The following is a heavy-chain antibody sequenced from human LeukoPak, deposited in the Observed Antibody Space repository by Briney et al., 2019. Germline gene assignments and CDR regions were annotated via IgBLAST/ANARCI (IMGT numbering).Heavy chain of an antibody. CDR3: ARGSGTITMVRGVFYGMDV. Sequence: ASVKVTCKASGGTFTSYGISWVRQAPGQGLEWMGGIIPIFGTPNYAQKFQGRVTITADESTSTAYMELSSLRSEDTAVYYCARGSGTITMVRGVFYGMDVWGQGTTVTVSS. D-gene: IGHD3-10*01. CDR1: GGTFTSYG. J-gene: IGHJ6*02. CDR2: IIPIFGTP. V-gene: IGHV1-69*13.